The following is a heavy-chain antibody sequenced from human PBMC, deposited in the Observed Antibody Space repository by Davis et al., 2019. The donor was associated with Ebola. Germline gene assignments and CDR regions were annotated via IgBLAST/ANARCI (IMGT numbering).Heavy chain of an antibody. V-gene: IGHV1-3*01. D-gene: IGHD2-15*01. J-gene: IGHJ6*02. CDR2: INAGNGNT. Sequence: ASVKVSCKASGYTFTSYAMHWVRQAPGQRLEWMGWINAGNGNTKYSQKFQGRVTITRDTSASTAYMELSSLRSEDTAVYYCARGDLVVVAATAEGSGVDYGMDVWGQGTTVTVSS. CDR3: ARGDLVVVAATAEGSGVDYGMDV. CDR1: GYTFTSYA.